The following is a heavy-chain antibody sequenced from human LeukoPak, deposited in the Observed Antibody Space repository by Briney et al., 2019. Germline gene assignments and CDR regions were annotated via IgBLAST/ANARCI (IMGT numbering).Heavy chain of an antibody. CDR1: GGSITTGSYY. CDR3: ARVDVSTWSHFDN. CDR2: IYSSGST. Sequence: SETLSLTCTASGGSITTGSYYWSWIRQPTGKALEWIGRIYSSGSTNYNPSLKSRVTISVDTSNNQFSLNLNYVTAADTAVYYCARVDVSTWSHFDNWGQGTLVTVSS. D-gene: IGHD6-13*01. V-gene: IGHV4-61*02. J-gene: IGHJ4*02.